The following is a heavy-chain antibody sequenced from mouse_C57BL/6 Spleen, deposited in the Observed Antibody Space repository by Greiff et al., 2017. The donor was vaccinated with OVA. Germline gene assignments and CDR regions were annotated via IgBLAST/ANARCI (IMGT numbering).Heavy chain of an antibody. CDR3: AIITTVGGYFDV. D-gene: IGHD1-1*01. V-gene: IGHV5-12*01. J-gene: IGHJ1*03. Sequence: EVQLVESGGGLVQPGGSLKLSCAASGFTFSDYYMYWVRQTPEKRLEWVAYISNGGGSTYYPDTVKGRFTISRDNAMNTLYLQMSRLKSEDTAMYYCAIITTVGGYFDVWGTGTTVTVSS. CDR1: GFTFSDYY. CDR2: ISNGGGST.